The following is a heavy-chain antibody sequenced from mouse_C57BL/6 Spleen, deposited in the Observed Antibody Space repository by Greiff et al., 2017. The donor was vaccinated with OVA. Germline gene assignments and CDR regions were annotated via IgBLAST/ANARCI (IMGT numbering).Heavy chain of an antibody. CDR1: GYTFTDYY. J-gene: IGHJ4*01. CDR2: INPNNGGT. V-gene: IGHV1-26*01. CDR3: ARNNWYYYAMDY. Sequence: EVQLQQSGPELVKPGASVKISCKASGYTFTDYYMNWVKQSHGKSLEWIGDINPNNGGTSYNQKFKGKATLPVDKSSSTAYMELRSLTSEDSAVYYCARNNWYYYAMDYWGQGTSVTVSS. D-gene: IGHD4-1*02.